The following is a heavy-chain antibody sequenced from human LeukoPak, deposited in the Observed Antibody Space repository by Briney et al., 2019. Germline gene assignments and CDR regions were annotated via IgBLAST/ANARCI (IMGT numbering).Heavy chain of an antibody. CDR3: ARDQFGVIIVTSQYYFDY. Sequence: GALRLSCAASGLTFDDYGMSWVRQAPGKGLEWVSGINWNGGSTGYADSVKGRFTISRDNAKNSLYLQMNGLRAEDTALYYCARDQFGVIIVTSQYYFDYWGQGTLVTVSS. CDR1: GLTFDDYG. CDR2: INWNGGST. V-gene: IGHV3-20*04. D-gene: IGHD3-3*01. J-gene: IGHJ4*02.